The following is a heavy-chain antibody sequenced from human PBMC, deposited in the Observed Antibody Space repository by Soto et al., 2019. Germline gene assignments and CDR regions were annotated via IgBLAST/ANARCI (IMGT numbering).Heavy chain of an antibody. CDR1: GYTFTSYG. V-gene: IGHV1-18*01. J-gene: IGHJ5*02. CDR3: ARSITGFSSGWYAFDP. D-gene: IGHD6-19*01. Sequence: ASVKVSCKASGYTFTSYGISWVRQAPGQGLEWMGWISAYNGYTNYAQKLQGRVTMTTDTSTSTAYMELRSLRSDDTAVYYCARSITGFSSGWYAFDPWGQGALVTVSS. CDR2: ISAYNGYT.